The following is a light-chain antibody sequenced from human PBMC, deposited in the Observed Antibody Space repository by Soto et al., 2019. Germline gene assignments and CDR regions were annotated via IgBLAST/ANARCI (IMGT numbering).Light chain of an antibody. CDR3: SSYAGSILYV. J-gene: IGLJ1*01. CDR1: SSDVGGYNY. CDR2: EVS. V-gene: IGLV2-8*01. Sequence: QSVLTQPPSASGSPGQSVTISCTWTSSDVGGYNYVSWYQQHPGKAPKLMIYEVSKRPSGVPDRFSGSKSGNTASLTVSGLQAEDEADYYCSSYAGSILYVFGTGTKVTVL.